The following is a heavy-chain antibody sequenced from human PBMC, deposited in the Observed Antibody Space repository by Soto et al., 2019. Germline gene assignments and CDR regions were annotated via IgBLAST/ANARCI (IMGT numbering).Heavy chain of an antibody. CDR1: GYTFNTYG. J-gene: IGHJ4*02. Sequence: QVQLVQSGAEVKKPGASVKVSCKASGYTFNTYGIAWVRRAPGQGLEWMGWISGFTGNTNYAQKFQGRVTMTTDTSTSTAYMELRSLRSDDTAVYYCAKNVGTLLRGGWGRERKQIYYFDYWGQGTLVTVSS. CDR2: ISGFTGNT. V-gene: IGHV1-18*01. D-gene: IGHD3-10*01. CDR3: AKNVGTLLRGGWGRERKQIYYFDY.